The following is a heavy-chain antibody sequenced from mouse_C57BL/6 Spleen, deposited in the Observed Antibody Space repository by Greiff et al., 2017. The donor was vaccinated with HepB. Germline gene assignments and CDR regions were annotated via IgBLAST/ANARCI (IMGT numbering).Heavy chain of an antibody. J-gene: IGHJ3*01. V-gene: IGHV3-6*01. CDR2: ISYDGSN. D-gene: IGHD2-4*01. Sequence: EVKLQESGPGLVKPSQSLSLTCSVTGYSITSGYYWNWIRQFPGNKLEWMGYISYDGSNNYNPSLKNRISITRDTSKNQFFLKLNSVTTEDTATYYCARGEGIYYDYDEAWFAYWGQGTLVTVSA. CDR3: ARGEGIYYDYDEAWFAY. CDR1: GYSITSGYY.